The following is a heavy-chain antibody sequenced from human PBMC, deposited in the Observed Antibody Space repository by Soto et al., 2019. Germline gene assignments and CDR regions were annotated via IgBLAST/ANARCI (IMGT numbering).Heavy chain of an antibody. V-gene: IGHV4-34*01. J-gene: IGHJ4*02. CDR1: GGSFSGYY. Sequence: QVQLQQWGAGLLKPSETLSLTCAVYGGSFSGYYWSWIRQPPGKGLEWIGEINHSGSTNYNPSLKSRVTISVDTSKNQFSLKLSSVTAADTAVYYCAREGARSLPYYYDSSGSRKGDYWGQGTLVTVSS. D-gene: IGHD3-22*01. CDR2: INHSGST. CDR3: AREGARSLPYYYDSSGSRKGDY.